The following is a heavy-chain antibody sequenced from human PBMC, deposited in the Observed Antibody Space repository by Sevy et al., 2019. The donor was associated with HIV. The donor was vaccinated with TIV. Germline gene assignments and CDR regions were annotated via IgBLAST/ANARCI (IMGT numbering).Heavy chain of an antibody. CDR1: GGTFSSYA. CDR3: AGPITMVRGVIKGPGAFDI. V-gene: IGHV1-69*06. Sequence: ASVKVSCKASGGTFSSYAIGWVRQAPGQGLEWMGGIIPIFGTANYAQKFQGRVTITADKSTSTAYMELSSLRSEDTAVYYCAGPITMVRGVIKGPGAFDIWGQGTMVTVSS. CDR2: IIPIFGTA. J-gene: IGHJ3*02. D-gene: IGHD3-10*01.